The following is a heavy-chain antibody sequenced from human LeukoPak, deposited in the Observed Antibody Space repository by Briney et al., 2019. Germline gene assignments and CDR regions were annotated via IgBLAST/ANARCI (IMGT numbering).Heavy chain of an antibody. D-gene: IGHD2-2*02. V-gene: IGHV1-69*13. CDR3: ARDRPGRYCSTTSCYNASPFDP. CDR2: IIPIFGTA. J-gene: IGHJ5*02. Sequence: SVKVSCKASRGTFSSYAISWVRQAPGQGLEWMGRIIPIFGTANYAQKFQGRVTITADESTSTAYMELSSLRSEDTAVYYCARDRPGRYCSTTSCYNASPFDPWGQGTLVTVSS. CDR1: RGTFSSYA.